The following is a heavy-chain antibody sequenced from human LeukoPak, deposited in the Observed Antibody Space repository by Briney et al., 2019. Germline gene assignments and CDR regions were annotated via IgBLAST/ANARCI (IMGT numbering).Heavy chain of an antibody. CDR2: INPRGGSA. D-gene: IGHD2-2*01. J-gene: IGHJ4*02. CDR1: GYTFTSFY. Sequence: GASVKVSCKASGYTFTSFYIHWVRQAPGQGLEWMGIINPRGGSASSAQKFQGRVTMTRDTSTSTVYMELSSLRSEDTAVYYCARGYCYNSNCYGNFDFWGQGALVTVSS. CDR3: ARGYCYNSNCYGNFDF. V-gene: IGHV1-46*01.